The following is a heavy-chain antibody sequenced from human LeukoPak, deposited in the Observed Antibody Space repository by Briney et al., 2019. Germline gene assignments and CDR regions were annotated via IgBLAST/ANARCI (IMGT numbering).Heavy chain of an antibody. CDR2: VSYSGST. CDR1: GGSISSGSYY. Sequence: PSQTLSLTCTVSGGSISSGSYYWSWIRQPPGKGLEWFGYVSYSGSTNYNPSLRSRVTISVDTSKNQFSLRLSSVTAVDTAVYFCARAGRIEATSTYYFDYWGQGTLVTVSS. D-gene: IGHD2/OR15-2a*01. V-gene: IGHV4-61*01. J-gene: IGHJ4*02. CDR3: ARAGRIEATSTYYFDY.